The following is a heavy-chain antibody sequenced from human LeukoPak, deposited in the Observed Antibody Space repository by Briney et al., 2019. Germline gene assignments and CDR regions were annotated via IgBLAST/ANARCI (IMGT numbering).Heavy chain of an antibody. V-gene: IGHV4-39*05. CDR3: AAHGSDKFFNYLLGT. J-gene: IGHJ4*02. Sequence: SETPSLTCSVSGDSIESVSSYWGWVRQPPGKGLEWIGAIYYSGSTYYNPSLRSRVTISADTSKNQFSLRLSSVAAADTAIYYCAAHGSDKFFNYLLGTWGQGTLVTVSS. CDR2: IYYSGST. D-gene: IGHD1-7*01. CDR1: GDSIESVSSY.